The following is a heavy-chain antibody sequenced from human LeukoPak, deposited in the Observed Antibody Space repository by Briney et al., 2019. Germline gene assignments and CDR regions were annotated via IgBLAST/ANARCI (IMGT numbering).Heavy chain of an antibody. J-gene: IGHJ4*02. CDR1: GFTFNDYA. D-gene: IGHD3-10*01. V-gene: IGHV3-9*01. CDR3: AKVGLMVRGVGYFDH. CDR2: ISWNSGSI. Sequence: GGSLRLSCAASGFTFNDYAMHWVRQAPGKGLEWVSGISWNSGSIGYADSVEGRFTISRDNAKNSLYLQMNSLRPEDTALYYCAKVGLMVRGVGYFDHWGQGSLVTVSS.